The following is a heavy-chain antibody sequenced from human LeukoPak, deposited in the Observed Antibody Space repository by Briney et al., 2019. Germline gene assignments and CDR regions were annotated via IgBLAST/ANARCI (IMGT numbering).Heavy chain of an antibody. CDR1: GGTFSSYA. Sequence: SVKVSCKASGGTFSSYAISWVRQAPGQGLEWMGRIIPIFGTANYAQKFQGRVTMTRDTSTSTVYMELSSLRSEDTAVYYCAREGPSYNFDYWGQGTLVTVSS. D-gene: IGHD1-26*01. V-gene: IGHV1-69*05. CDR3: AREGPSYNFDY. CDR2: IIPIFGTA. J-gene: IGHJ4*02.